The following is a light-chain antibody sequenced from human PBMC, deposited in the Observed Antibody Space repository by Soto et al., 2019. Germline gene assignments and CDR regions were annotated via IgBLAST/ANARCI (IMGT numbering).Light chain of an antibody. Sequence: QSALTQPASVSGSPGQSITISCTGTSSDVGGYKDVSWYQQHPDKAPKLIIFEVSNRPSGISRRFSGSKSGNTASLTISGLQAEDEADYYCASYTSRSTSGIFGRGTKLTVL. V-gene: IGLV2-14*01. J-gene: IGLJ2*01. CDR3: ASYTSRSTSGI. CDR1: SSDVGGYKD. CDR2: EVS.